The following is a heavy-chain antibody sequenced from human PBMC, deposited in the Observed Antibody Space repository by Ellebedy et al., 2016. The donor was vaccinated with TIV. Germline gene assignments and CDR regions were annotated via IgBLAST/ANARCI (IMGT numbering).Heavy chain of an antibody. CDR1: GFTFSSYA. D-gene: IGHD2-21*01. CDR3: AKKAVGWGSPWYYYYMDV. Sequence: GESLKISXAASGFTFSSYAMTWVRQAPGKGLEWVSAISGSGGSTYYADSVKGRFTISRDNSKNTLYLQMNSLRAEDTAVYYCAKKAVGWGSPWYYYYMDVWGKGTTVTVSS. J-gene: IGHJ6*03. CDR2: ISGSGGST. V-gene: IGHV3-23*01.